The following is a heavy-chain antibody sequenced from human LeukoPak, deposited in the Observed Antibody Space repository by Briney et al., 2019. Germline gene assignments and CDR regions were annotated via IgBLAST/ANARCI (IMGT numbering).Heavy chain of an antibody. V-gene: IGHV4-59*08. D-gene: IGHD3-9*01. Sequence: SETLSLTCTVSGGSISSYYWSWIRQPPGKGLERIGYISYSGSTNYNPSLKSRVTISIDTSKNQFSLKLRSVTAADTAIYYCARQGYDILTGYIDAFDIWGQGTMVTVSS. CDR2: ISYSGST. CDR1: GGSISSYY. J-gene: IGHJ3*02. CDR3: ARQGYDILTGYIDAFDI.